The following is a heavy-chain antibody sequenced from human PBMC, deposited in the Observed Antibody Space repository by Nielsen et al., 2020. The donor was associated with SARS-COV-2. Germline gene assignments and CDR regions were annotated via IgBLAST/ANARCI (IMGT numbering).Heavy chain of an antibody. CDR3: ARDFGVDSQWLTDY. V-gene: IGHV3-30*03. CDR1: GFTFSSYG. D-gene: IGHD6-19*01. CDR2: ISYDGSNK. Sequence: GGSLRLSCAASGFTFSSYGMHWVRQAPGKGLEWVAVISYDGSNKYYADSVKGRFTISRDNSKNTLYLQMNSLRAEDTAVYYCARDFGVDSQWLTDYWGQGTLVTVSS. J-gene: IGHJ4*02.